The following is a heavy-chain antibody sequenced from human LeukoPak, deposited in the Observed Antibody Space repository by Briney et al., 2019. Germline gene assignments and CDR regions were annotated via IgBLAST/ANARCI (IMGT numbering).Heavy chain of an antibody. Sequence: PGGSPRLSCAASGFTVSSNYMSWVRQAPGKGLEWVSVIYSGGSTYYADSVKGRFTISRDNAKNSLYLQMSNLRAEDTAVYFCARGGGLDVWGQGATVTVSS. D-gene: IGHD3-16*01. CDR2: IYSGGST. J-gene: IGHJ6*02. CDR1: GFTVSSNY. V-gene: IGHV3-53*01. CDR3: ARGGGLDV.